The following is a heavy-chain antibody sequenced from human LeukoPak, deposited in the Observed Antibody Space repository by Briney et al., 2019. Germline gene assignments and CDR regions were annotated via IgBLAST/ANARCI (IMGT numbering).Heavy chain of an antibody. J-gene: IGHJ3*02. CDR2: INPNSGGT. Sequence: ASVKVSCKASGYTFTSYGISWVRQAPGQGLEWMGWINPNSGGTNYAQKFQGRVTMTRDTSISTAYMELSRLRSDDTAVYYCARVPITMIVVVSGTGLAFDIWGQGTMVTVSS. V-gene: IGHV1-2*02. CDR3: ARVPITMIVVVSGTGLAFDI. CDR1: GYTFTSYG. D-gene: IGHD3-22*01.